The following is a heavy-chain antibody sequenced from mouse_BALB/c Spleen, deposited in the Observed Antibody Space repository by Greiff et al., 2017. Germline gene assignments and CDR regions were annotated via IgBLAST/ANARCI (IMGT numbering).Heavy chain of an antibody. CDR2: ISSGSSTI. V-gene: IGHV5-17*02. CDR1: GFTFSSFG. CDR3: ARSPYYYGPDY. J-gene: IGHJ2*01. D-gene: IGHD1-1*01. Sequence: EVKLEESGGGLVQPGGSRKLSCAASGFTFSSFGMHWVRQAPEKGLEWVAYISSGSSTIYYADTVKGRFTISRDNPKNTLFLQMTSLRSEDTAMYYCARSPYYYGPDYWGQGTTLTVSS.